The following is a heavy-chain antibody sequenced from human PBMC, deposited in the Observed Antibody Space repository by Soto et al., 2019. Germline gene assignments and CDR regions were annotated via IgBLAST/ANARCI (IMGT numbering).Heavy chain of an antibody. J-gene: IGHJ6*02. CDR3: ARGLRPYYYSGMDV. CDR1: GFSFDDYA. V-gene: IGHV3-9*01. CDR2: ISWNSGSI. D-gene: IGHD4-17*01. Sequence: EVQLVESGGGLVQPGRSLRLSCVVSGFSFDDYAMHWVRQVPGKGLEWVSGISWNSGSIGYADSVRGRVTISRDNAKNSLYLQVNSLRTEDTALYYCARGLRPYYYSGMDVWGQGTTVIVSS.